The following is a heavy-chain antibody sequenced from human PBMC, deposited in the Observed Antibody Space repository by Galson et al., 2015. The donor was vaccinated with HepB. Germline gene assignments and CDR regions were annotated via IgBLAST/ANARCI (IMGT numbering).Heavy chain of an antibody. CDR1: GGSFSGYY. V-gene: IGHV4-34*01. D-gene: IGHD3-3*01. Sequence: SETLSLTCAVYGGSFSGYYWSWIRQPPGKGLEWIGEINHSGSTNYNPSLKSRVTISVDTSKNQFSLKLSSVTAADTAVYYCARGPLRTIFGAYYYYYMDVWGKGTTVTVSS. CDR2: INHSGST. CDR3: ARGPLRTIFGAYYYYYMDV. J-gene: IGHJ6*03.